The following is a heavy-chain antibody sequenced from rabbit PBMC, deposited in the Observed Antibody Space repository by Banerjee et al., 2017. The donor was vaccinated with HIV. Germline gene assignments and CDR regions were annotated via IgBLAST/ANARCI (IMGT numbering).Heavy chain of an antibody. Sequence: QSLEESGGDLVKPEGSLTLTCKASGFSFSSHYVCWVRQAPGKGLEWIACIYAGSSGSTYYASWAKGRFTISKTSSTTVTLQMTSLTAADTATYFCARRVDGSGYYNLWGQGTLVTVS. CDR2: IYAGSSGST. D-gene: IGHD1-1*01. CDR3: ARRVDGSGYYNL. J-gene: IGHJ4*01. CDR1: GFSFSSHY. V-gene: IGHV1S40*01.